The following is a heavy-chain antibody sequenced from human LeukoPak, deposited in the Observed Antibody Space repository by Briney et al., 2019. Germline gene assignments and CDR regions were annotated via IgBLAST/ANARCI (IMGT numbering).Heavy chain of an antibody. V-gene: IGHV3-23*01. Sequence: GGSLRLSCAASGFTVSSNFMTWVRQAPGKELEWVSSISGSGSSTSYADSVKGRFTISRDNSKSTLYVQMNSLRAEDTAVYYCTRRSGATWTHFDYWGQGTLVTVSS. J-gene: IGHJ4*02. CDR1: GFTVSSNF. CDR2: ISGSGSST. D-gene: IGHD2-15*01. CDR3: TRRSGATWTHFDY.